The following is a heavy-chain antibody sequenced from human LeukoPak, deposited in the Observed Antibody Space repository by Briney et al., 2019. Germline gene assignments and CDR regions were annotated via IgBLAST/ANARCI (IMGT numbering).Heavy chain of an antibody. D-gene: IGHD2-2*01. CDR1: GYTFTNFG. J-gene: IGHJ5*02. V-gene: IGHV1-18*01. Sequence: ASVVVSCKASGYTFTNFGISWLRQAPGQGLEWMGWISTNKGNTDYAQNVQDRVAMTTDTSTSPAYMELRSLRSDDTAVYYCARAGGWNLLDHTRCFDLWGQGTLVTVSS. CDR2: ISTNKGNT. CDR3: ARAGGWNLLDHTRCFDL.